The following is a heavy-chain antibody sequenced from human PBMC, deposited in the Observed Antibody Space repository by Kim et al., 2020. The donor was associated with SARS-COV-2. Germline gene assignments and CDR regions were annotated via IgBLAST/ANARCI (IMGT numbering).Heavy chain of an antibody. J-gene: IGHJ4*02. D-gene: IGHD3-10*01. V-gene: IGHV4-34*01. CDR3: ARLPIYGSGSYYRRVDY. Sequence: LKSRVTISVDTSKNQFSLKLSSVTAADTAVYYCARLPIYGSGSYYRRVDYWGQGTLVTVSS.